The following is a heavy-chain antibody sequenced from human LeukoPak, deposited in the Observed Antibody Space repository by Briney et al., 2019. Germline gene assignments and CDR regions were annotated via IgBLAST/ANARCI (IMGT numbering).Heavy chain of an antibody. CDR1: GGSFSGYY. D-gene: IGHD3/OR15-3a*01. Sequence: SETLSLTCAVYGGSFSGYYWSWIRQPPGKGLEWIGEISHSGSTNYNPSLKSRVTISVDTSKNQFSLKLSSVTAADTAVYYCARHRRLRTGSPRIDYWGQGTLVTVSS. J-gene: IGHJ4*02. CDR3: ARHRRLRTGSPRIDY. CDR2: ISHSGST. V-gene: IGHV4-34*01.